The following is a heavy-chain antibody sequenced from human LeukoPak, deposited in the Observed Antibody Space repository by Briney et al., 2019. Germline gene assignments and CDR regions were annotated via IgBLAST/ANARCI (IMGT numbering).Heavy chain of an antibody. CDR1: GASISNSCHS. CDR3: ARVVAVAGTFPDS. Sequence: SETLSLTCIVSGASISNSCHSWGWIRQPPGKGLEWIGNIYYTGTTYYAPSLKSRVTISIDTSKSQFSLKVSSVTAADTAVYYCARVVAVAGTFPDSWGQGTLVTVSS. J-gene: IGHJ4*02. CDR2: IYYTGTT. D-gene: IGHD6-19*01. V-gene: IGHV4-39*07.